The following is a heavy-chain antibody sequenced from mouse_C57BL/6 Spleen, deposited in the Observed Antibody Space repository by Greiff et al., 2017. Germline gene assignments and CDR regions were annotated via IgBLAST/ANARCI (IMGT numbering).Heavy chain of an antibody. V-gene: IGHV1-59*01. CDR3: ARPPTGGSSLYYFDY. D-gene: IGHD1-1*01. Sequence: QVQLQQPGAELVRPGTSVKLSCKASGYTFTSYWMHWVKQRPGQGLEWIGVIDPSDSYTNYNQKFKGKATLTVDTSSSTAYMQLSSLTSEDSAVYYCARPPTGGSSLYYFDYWGQGTTLTVSS. CDR2: IDPSDSYT. J-gene: IGHJ2*01. CDR1: GYTFTSYW.